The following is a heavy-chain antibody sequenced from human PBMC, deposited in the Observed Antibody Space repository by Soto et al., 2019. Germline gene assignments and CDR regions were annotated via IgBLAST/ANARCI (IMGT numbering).Heavy chain of an antibody. J-gene: IGHJ5*02. V-gene: IGHV3-33*01. CDR3: ARDRSPIITMVRGVIPNWFDP. CDR2: IWYDGSNK. CDR1: GFTFSSYG. D-gene: IGHD3-10*01. Sequence: QVQLVESGGGVVQPGRSLRLSCAASGFTFSSYGMHWVRQAPGKGLEWVAVIWYDGSNKYYADSVKGRFTISRDNSKNTLYPQMNSLRAEDTAVYYCARDRSPIITMVRGVIPNWFDPWGQGTLVTVSS.